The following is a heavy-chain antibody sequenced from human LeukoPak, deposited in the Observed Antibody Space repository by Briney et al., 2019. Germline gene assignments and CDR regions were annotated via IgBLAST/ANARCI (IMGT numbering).Heavy chain of an antibody. J-gene: IGHJ4*02. D-gene: IGHD1/OR15-1a*01. V-gene: IGHV3-53*01. CDR2: IYSGGGT. CDR3: ARTDRTNNGPRE. CDR1: GFTVSSNH. Sequence: PGGSLRLSCAASGFTVSSNHMSWVRQAPGKGLEWVSVIYSGGGTYYADSVKGRFTISRDNANNSLYLQMNSLRAEDTAIYYCARTDRTNNGPREWGQGTLVTVSS.